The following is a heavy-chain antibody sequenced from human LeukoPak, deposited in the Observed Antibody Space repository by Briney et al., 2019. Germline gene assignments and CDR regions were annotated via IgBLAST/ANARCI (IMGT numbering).Heavy chain of an antibody. CDR3: AKDRRMELLKSAEYFQH. V-gene: IGHV3-23*01. CDR1: GFTFSSYA. CDR2: ISGSGGST. Sequence: PGGSLRLSCAASGFTFSSYAMSWVRQAPGKGLERVSAISGSGGSTYYADSVKGRLTISRDNSKNTLYLQMNSLRAEDTAVYYCAKDRRMELLKSAEYFQHWGQGTLVTVSS. J-gene: IGHJ1*01. D-gene: IGHD1-7*01.